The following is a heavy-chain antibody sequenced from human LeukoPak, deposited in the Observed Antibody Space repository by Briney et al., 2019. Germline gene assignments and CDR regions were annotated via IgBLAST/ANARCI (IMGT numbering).Heavy chain of an antibody. CDR1: GFTFSSYG. CDR3: AKGAAITMVRGVYFDY. D-gene: IGHD3-10*01. J-gene: IGHJ4*02. CDR2: IRYDGSNK. Sequence: PGGSLRLSCAASGFTFSSYGMHWVRQAPGKGLEWVAFIRYDGSNKYYADSVKGRFTISRDNSKNTLYLQMNSLRAEDTAVYYCAKGAAITMVRGVYFDYWGQGTLVTVSS. V-gene: IGHV3-30*02.